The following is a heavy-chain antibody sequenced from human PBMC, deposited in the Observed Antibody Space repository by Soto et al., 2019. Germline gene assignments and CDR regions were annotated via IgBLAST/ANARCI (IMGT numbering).Heavy chain of an antibody. CDR1: GFTVSSNY. D-gene: IGHD3-3*01. J-gene: IGHJ4*02. V-gene: IGHV3-53*01. CDR3: AITGAGYYIV. CDR2: IFSADNT. Sequence: PGGSLRLSCAASGFTVSSNYLSWVRQAPGKGLEWVSVIFSADNTHYADSVKGRFTISRDNSKNTVFLQMNSLRAEDTAVYYCAITGAGYYIVWGQGTQVTVSS.